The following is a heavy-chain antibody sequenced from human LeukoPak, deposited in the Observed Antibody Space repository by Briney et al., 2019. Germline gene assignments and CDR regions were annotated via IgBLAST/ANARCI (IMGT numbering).Heavy chain of an antibody. Sequence: GGSLRLSCAASGFTFSSYEMNWVRQAPGKGLEWVSYISSSASTINYAGFAKGRFTISRDNAKNSLYLQMNGLRAEDTAVYYCARDLYGDHWYFDLWGRGTLVTVSS. J-gene: IGHJ2*01. CDR2: ISSSASTI. CDR1: GFTFSSYE. D-gene: IGHD4-17*01. V-gene: IGHV3-48*03. CDR3: ARDLYGDHWYFDL.